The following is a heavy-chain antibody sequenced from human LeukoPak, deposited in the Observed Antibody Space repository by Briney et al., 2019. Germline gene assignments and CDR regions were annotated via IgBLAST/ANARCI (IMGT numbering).Heavy chain of an antibody. CDR2: IKPSGGIT. Sequence: ASVKVSCKASGYTFTSFQIHWVRQAPGQGLEWMGIIKPSGGITTYAQKFQGRVTMTRDTSTSTVYMELSSLKSEDTAVYYCARPYSGSYDAFDIWGQGTMVTVSS. D-gene: IGHD1-26*01. CDR1: GYTFTSFQ. J-gene: IGHJ3*02. V-gene: IGHV1-46*01. CDR3: ARPYSGSYDAFDI.